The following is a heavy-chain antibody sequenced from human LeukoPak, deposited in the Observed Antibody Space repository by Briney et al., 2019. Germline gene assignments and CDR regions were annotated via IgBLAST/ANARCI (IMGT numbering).Heavy chain of an antibody. CDR2: ISYDGSNK. J-gene: IGHJ4*02. CDR3: ARDRRELPFDY. CDR1: GFTFSSYA. V-gene: IGHV3-30-3*01. Sequence: PGGSLRLSCAASGFTFSSYAMHWVRQAPGKGLEWVAVISYDGSNKYYADSVKGRFTISRDNSKNTLYLQMNSLRAEDTAVYYCARDRRELPFDYWGQGTLVTVSS. D-gene: IGHD1-26*01.